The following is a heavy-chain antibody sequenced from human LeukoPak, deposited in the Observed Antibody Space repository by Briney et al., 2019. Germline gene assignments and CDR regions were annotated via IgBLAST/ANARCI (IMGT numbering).Heavy chain of an antibody. CDR3: ARDLCVSKIPHYYYYGMDV. CDR2: ISSSSSYI. Sequence: GGSLRLSCAASGFTFSSYSMNWVRQAPGKGLEWVSSISSSSSYIYYADSVKGRFTISRDNAKNSLYLKMNSLRAEDTAVYYCARDLCVSKIPHYYYYGMDVWGQGTTVTVSS. J-gene: IGHJ6*02. V-gene: IGHV3-21*01. D-gene: IGHD5/OR15-5a*01. CDR1: GFTFSSYS.